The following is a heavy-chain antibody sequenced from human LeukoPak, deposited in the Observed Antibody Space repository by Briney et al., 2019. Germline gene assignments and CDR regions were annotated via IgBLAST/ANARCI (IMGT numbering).Heavy chain of an antibody. CDR3: ARDYSGTYYNFDY. CDR2: IYSGGST. V-gene: IGHV3-66*01. D-gene: IGHD1-26*01. J-gene: IGHJ4*02. Sequence: GGSLRLSCAASGFTVSSNYMSWVRQAPGKGLEWVSVIYSGGSTYYADSVKGRFTISRDNSKNTLYLQMNSLRDEDTAVYYCARDYSGTYYNFDYWGQGTLVTVSS. CDR1: GFTVSSNY.